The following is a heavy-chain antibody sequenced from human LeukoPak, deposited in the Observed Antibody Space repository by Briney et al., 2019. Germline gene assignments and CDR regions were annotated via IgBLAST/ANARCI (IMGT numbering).Heavy chain of an antibody. CDR3: AREDFRDYYDSSGYYVWFDP. V-gene: IGHV1-18*01. J-gene: IGHJ5*02. Sequence: GASVKVSCKASGYTFTSYGISWVRQAPGQGLEWMGWISAYNGNTNYAQKLQGRVTITTDTSTSTAYMELRSLRSDDTAVYYCAREDFRDYYDSSGYYVWFDPWGQGTLVTVSS. CDR2: ISAYNGNT. D-gene: IGHD3-22*01. CDR1: GYTFTSYG.